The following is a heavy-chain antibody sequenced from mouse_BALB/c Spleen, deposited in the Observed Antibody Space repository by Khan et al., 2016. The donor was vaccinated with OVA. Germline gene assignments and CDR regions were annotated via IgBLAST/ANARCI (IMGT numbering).Heavy chain of an antibody. D-gene: IGHD1-1*01. CDR3: TRLAYYYNSEGFAY. V-gene: IGHV5-6*01. J-gene: IGHJ3*01. CDR1: GFTFSTYG. CDR2: ISSGGSYT. Sequence: EVELVESGGDLVKPGGSLKLSCATSGFTFSTYGMSWVRQTPDKRLEWVAAISSGGSYTYYPGSVKGRFTISRDTANNTLYLQMSSLKSEDTAILYCTRLAYYYNSEGFAYWGQGTLVTVSA.